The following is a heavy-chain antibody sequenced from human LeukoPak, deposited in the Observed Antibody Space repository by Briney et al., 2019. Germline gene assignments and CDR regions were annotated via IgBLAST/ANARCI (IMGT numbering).Heavy chain of an antibody. Sequence: ASVKVSCKASGYTFTSYGISWVRQAPGQGLGWMGWISAYNGNTNYAQKLQGRVTMTTDTSTSTAYMELRSLRSDDTAVYYCARHPAGLNAFDIWGPGTMVTVSS. CDR3: ARHPAGLNAFDI. J-gene: IGHJ3*02. CDR2: ISAYNGNT. V-gene: IGHV1-18*01. CDR1: GYTFTSYG. D-gene: IGHD2-8*01.